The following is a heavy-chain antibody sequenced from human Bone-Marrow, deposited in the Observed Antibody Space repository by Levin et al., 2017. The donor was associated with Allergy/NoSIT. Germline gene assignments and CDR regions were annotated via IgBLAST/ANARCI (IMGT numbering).Heavy chain of an antibody. Sequence: ESLKISCAVYGGSFSGYYWSWIRQPPGKGLEWIGEINHSGGTNYNRPLKSRVTISVDTSKNQFSLKLSAVTAADTAVYYCARALPRYRAAGTLSYFDYWGQGTLVTVSS. D-gene: IGHD6-13*01. CDR2: INHSGGT. CDR3: ARALPRYRAAGTLSYFDY. V-gene: IGHV4-34*01. J-gene: IGHJ4*02. CDR1: GGSFSGYY.